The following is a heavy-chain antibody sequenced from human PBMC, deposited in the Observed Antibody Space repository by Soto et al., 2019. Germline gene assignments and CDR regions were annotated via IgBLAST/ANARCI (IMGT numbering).Heavy chain of an antibody. J-gene: IGHJ6*02. CDR2: IWYDGSNK. Sequence: PGGSLRLSCAASGFTFSSYGMHWVRQAPGKGLEWVAVIWYDGSNKYYADSVKGRFTISRDNSKNTLYLQMNSLRAEDTAVYYCARDLGXSGGSCYSGYYYYGMDVWGQGTTVTVSS. CDR3: ARDLGXSGGSCYSGYYYYGMDV. V-gene: IGHV3-33*01. D-gene: IGHD2-15*01. CDR1: GFTFSSYG.